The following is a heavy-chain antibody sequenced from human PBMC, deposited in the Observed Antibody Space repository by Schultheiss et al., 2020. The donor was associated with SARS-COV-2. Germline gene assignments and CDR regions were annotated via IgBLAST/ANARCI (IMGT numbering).Heavy chain of an antibody. CDR1: GFTFSSYS. V-gene: IGHV3-21*01. D-gene: IGHD6-19*01. J-gene: IGHJ4*02. Sequence: GGSLRLSCAASGFTFSSYSMNWVRQAPGKGLEWVSSISSSSSYIYYADSVKGRFTISRDNAKNSLYLQMNSLRAEDTAAYYCAPSSSSGWYYFDYWGQGTLVTVSS. CDR3: APSSSSGWYYFDY. CDR2: ISSSSSYI.